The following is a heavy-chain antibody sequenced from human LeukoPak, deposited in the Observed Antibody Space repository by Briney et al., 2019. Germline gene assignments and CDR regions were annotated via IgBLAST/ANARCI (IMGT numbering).Heavy chain of an antibody. J-gene: IGHJ6*03. V-gene: IGHV3-74*01. D-gene: IGHD6-6*01. CDR1: GFTFSSYW. CDR2: INSDGSST. Sequence: GGSLRLSCAASGFTFSSYWMHWVRQAPGKGLVWVSRINSDGSSTSYADSVKGRFTISRDNAKYTRYLQMNNLRAEDTAVYYCARVRSVPKPYSSSSNPYCYMDVWGKGTTVTVSS. CDR3: ARVRSVPKPYSSSSNPYCYMDV.